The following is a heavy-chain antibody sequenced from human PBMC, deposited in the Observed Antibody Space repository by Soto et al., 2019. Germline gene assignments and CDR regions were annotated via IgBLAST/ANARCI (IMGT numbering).Heavy chain of an antibody. CDR1: GFFFSNYG. J-gene: IGHJ4*02. CDR3: AKDRGYSSSWYNSFDY. CDR2: ISSDGSNK. Sequence: GGSLRLSCAASGFFFSNYGIHWVRQAPGKGLEWVAIISSDGSNKYYADSVNGRFTVSRDNSKNTLYLQMNSLRPEDTAVYFCAKDRGYSSSWYNSFDYWGQGTLVTVSS. V-gene: IGHV3-30*18. D-gene: IGHD6-13*01.